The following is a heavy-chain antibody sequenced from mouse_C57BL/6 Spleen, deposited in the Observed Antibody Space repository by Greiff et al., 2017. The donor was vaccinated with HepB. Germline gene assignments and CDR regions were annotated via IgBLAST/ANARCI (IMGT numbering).Heavy chain of an antibody. CDR3: ARDDDGDWYFDV. J-gene: IGHJ1*03. CDR2: IYPGDGDT. D-gene: IGHD2-12*01. Sequence: VQLVESGPELVKPGASVKISCKASGYAFSSSWMNWVKQRPGKGLEWIGRIYPGDGDTNYNGKFKGKATLTADKSSSTAYMQLSSLTSEDSAVYFCARDDDGDWYFDVWGTGTTVTVSS. V-gene: IGHV1-82*01. CDR1: GYAFSSSW.